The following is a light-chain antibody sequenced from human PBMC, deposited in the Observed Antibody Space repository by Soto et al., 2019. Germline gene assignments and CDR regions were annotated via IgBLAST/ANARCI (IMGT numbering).Light chain of an antibody. CDR1: QSAISN. Sequence: EIVMTLSPVTLSVSPGERATLSCRASQSAISNLAWYQQKPGQTPRLLIYDASTRATDIPARFSGSGSGTDFTLTISSLLSEDFAVYYCHQYYKWPLTFGGGTKVDIK. J-gene: IGKJ4*01. CDR3: HQYYKWPLT. V-gene: IGKV3-15*01. CDR2: DAS.